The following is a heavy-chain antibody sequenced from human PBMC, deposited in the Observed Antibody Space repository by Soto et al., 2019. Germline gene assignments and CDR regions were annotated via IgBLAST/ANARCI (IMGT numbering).Heavy chain of an antibody. D-gene: IGHD1-7*01. J-gene: IGHJ5*01. CDR1: GFSFSSDS. CDR2: ISSSGCFM. Sequence: PGGSLRLSCAASGFSFSSDSMGWVRQAPGKGLEWVSSISSSGCFMNYADSVKGRFTISRDNAKNSLYLQMSSLKDEDTAVYYCARDPPTGTTLDWVDSWGQGTLVTVSS. CDR3: ARDPPTGTTLDWVDS. V-gene: IGHV3-21*01.